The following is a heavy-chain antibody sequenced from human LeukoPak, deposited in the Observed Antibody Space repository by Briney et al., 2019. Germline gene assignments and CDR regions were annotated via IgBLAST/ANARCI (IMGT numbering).Heavy chain of an antibody. CDR1: GYTFTSYY. CDR3: ARDFYSGAGPYHVEGYYYYGMDV. CDR2: INPSGGST. J-gene: IGHJ6*02. V-gene: IGHV1-46*01. D-gene: IGHD1-26*01. Sequence: ASVKVSCKASGYTFTSYYMHWVRQAPGQGLEWMGIINPSGGSTSYAQKFQGRVTMTRDTSTSTVYMELSSLRSEDTAVYYCARDFYSGAGPYHVEGYYYYGMDVWGQGTTVTVSS.